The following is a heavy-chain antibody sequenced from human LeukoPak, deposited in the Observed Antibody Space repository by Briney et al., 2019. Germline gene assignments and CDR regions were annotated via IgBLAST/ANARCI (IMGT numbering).Heavy chain of an antibody. V-gene: IGHV3-7*01. J-gene: IGHJ4*02. CDR2: MKQDGIEK. CDR3: ARNRAGMVRGVIDY. D-gene: IGHD3-10*01. CDR1: GFTFTNYW. Sequence: GGSLRLSCEASGFTFTNYWMGWVRQAPGKGLEWVANMKQDGIEKYSVDSVKGRFAISRDNAKNSLYLQMNSLRAEDTAVYYCARNRAGMVRGVIDYWGQGTLVTVSS.